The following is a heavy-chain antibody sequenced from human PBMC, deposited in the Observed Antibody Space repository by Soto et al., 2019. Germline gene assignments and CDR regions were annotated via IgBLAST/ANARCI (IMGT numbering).Heavy chain of an antibody. CDR3: ARHGREADRPYYSYAMDV. J-gene: IGHJ6*02. Sequence: ALANLSPTRPVSGCPIVKYYLTLRRPHPGEGLEWIGHIYSSGSTNYNPSLKSRVTMSVDTSKNQFSLKLSSVTAADTAIYYCARHGREADRPYYSYAMDVGGQGTTVTVS. V-gene: IGHV4-4*07. CDR2: IYSSGST. D-gene: IGHD6-6*01. CDR1: GCPIVKYY.